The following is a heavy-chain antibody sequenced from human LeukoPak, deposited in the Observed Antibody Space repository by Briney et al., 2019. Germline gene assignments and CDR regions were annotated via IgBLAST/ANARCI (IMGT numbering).Heavy chain of an antibody. CDR1: GYNFASYW. CDR3: ARSSSGWSFDY. V-gene: IGHV5-51*01. CDR2: IHPADSDT. D-gene: IGHD6-19*01. J-gene: IGHJ4*02. Sequence: GESLKISCKGSGYNFASYWLAWVRQMPGKGLEWMGIIHPADSDTRYSPSFQGQVTISADKSISTAYLQWSSLRASDTAMYYCARSSSGWSFDYWGQGTLVTVSS.